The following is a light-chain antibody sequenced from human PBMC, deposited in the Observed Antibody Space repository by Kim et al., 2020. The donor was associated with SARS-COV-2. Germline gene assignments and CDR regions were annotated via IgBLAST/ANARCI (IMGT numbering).Light chain of an antibody. Sequence: EIVLTQSPGTLSLSPGERATLSCRASQSVRSIYLGWYQQTPGQAPRLLIYGASSRATGIPDRFSGSGSGTDFTLTISRLEPEDFAVYYCQQYGRSSITFGQGTRLEIK. CDR2: GAS. CDR3: QQYGRSSIT. CDR1: QSVRSIY. V-gene: IGKV3-20*01. J-gene: IGKJ5*01.